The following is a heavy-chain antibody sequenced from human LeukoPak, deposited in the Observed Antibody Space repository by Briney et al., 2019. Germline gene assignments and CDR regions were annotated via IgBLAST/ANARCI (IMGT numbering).Heavy chain of an antibody. J-gene: IGHJ4*02. Sequence: GGSLRLSCAASGFTFSRYWMSWVRQAPGKGLEWVANIKQDGSEKYYVDSVKGRFTISRDNAKNSLYLQMNSLRAEDTAVYYCARAQLYSSSWYRYFDYWGQGTLVTVSS. V-gene: IGHV3-7*01. CDR1: GFTFSRYW. CDR2: IKQDGSEK. CDR3: ARAQLYSSSWYRYFDY. D-gene: IGHD6-13*01.